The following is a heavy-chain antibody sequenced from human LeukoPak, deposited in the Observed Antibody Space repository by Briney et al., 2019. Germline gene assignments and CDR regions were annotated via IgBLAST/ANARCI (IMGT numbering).Heavy chain of an antibody. CDR3: ARGSRWKLMSRFGELLRGYFDY. V-gene: IGHV3-30-3*01. Sequence: PGGSLRLSCAASGFTFSSYAMHWVRQAPGKGLEWVAVISYEGSNKYSEVSVKGRFTISRDNSKNTLYLQMTSLRAEDTAVYYCARGSRWKLMSRFGELLRGYFDYWGQGTLVTVSS. CDR1: GFTFSSYA. J-gene: IGHJ4*02. D-gene: IGHD3-10*01. CDR2: ISYEGSNK.